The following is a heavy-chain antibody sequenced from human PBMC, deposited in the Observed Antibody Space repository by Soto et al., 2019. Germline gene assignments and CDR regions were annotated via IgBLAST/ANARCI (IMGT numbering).Heavy chain of an antibody. CDR2: INHSGST. CDR1: GGSFSDYY. CDR3: ARGRIAAASNYYYYGMDV. D-gene: IGHD6-13*01. V-gene: IGHV4-34*01. Sequence: SETLSLTCVVFGGSFSDYYYSWILQPPGKGLEWIGEINHSGSTNYNPSLKSRVTISVDTSKNQFSLKLSSVTAADTAVYYCARGRIAAASNYYYYGMDVWGQGTTVTVSS. J-gene: IGHJ6*02.